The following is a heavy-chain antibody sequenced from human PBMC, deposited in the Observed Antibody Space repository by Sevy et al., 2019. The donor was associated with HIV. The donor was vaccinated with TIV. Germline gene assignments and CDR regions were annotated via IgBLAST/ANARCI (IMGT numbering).Heavy chain of an antibody. J-gene: IGHJ4*02. D-gene: IGHD5-12*01. Sequence: GGSLRLSCAASGFTFSSYGMHWVRQAPGKGLEWVAVISYDGSNKYYVDSVKGRFTISRDNSKNTLYLQMNSLRAEDTAVYYCAKDQQEWLLPAYYFDYWGQGTLVTVSS. V-gene: IGHV3-30*18. CDR3: AKDQQEWLLPAYYFDY. CDR1: GFTFSSYG. CDR2: ISYDGSNK.